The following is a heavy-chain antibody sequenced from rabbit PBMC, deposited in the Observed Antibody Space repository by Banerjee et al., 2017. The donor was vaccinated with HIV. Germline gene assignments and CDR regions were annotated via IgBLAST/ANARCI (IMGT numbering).Heavy chain of an antibody. J-gene: IGHJ4*01. Sequence: EESGGDLVKPEGSLTLTCTASGFSFSSSYWICWVRQAPGKGLELIACIYAGSTGSTYYASWAKGRFTISKTSSTTVTLQMTSLTAADTATYFCARRPSSGAAADGYAPYFSFWG. D-gene: IGHD1-1*01. CDR3: ARRPSSGAAADGYAPYFSF. V-gene: IGHV1S45*01. CDR2: IYAGSTGST. CDR1: GFSFSSSYW.